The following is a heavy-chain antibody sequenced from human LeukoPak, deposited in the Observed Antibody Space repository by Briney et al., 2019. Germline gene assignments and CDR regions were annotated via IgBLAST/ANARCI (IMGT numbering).Heavy chain of an antibody. D-gene: IGHD4-17*01. J-gene: IGHJ4*02. CDR1: GYTFTGYY. Sequence: VASVKVSCKASGYTFTGYYMHWVREAPGQGLEWMGWINPNSGGTNYAQKFQGRVTMTRDTSISTAYMELSRLRSDDTAVYYCARLYGDYGFDYWGQGTLVTVST. V-gene: IGHV1-2*02. CDR2: INPNSGGT. CDR3: ARLYGDYGFDY.